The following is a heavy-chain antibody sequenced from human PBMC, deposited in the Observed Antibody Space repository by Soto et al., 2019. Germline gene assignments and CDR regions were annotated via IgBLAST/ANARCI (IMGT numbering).Heavy chain of an antibody. CDR2: INPNSGGT. V-gene: IGHV1-2*02. Sequence: ASVKVSCKASGYTFTGYYMHWVRQAPGQGLEWMGWINPNSGGTNYAQKFQGRVTMTRDTSISTAYMELSRLRSDDTAVYYCARYPPPRIVVVSATEDGDGYWGQGTLVTVSS. J-gene: IGHJ4*02. CDR1: GYTFTGYY. CDR3: ARYPPPRIVVVSATEDGDGY. D-gene: IGHD3-22*01.